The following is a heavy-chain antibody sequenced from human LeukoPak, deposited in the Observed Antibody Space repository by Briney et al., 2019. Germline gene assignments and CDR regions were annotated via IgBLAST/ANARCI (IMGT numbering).Heavy chain of an antibody. CDR3: AREIVSSNSFDN. CDR2: ISSAGGYI. CDR1: GFTFSSYT. J-gene: IGHJ4*02. V-gene: IGHV3-21*01. Sequence: GGSLRLSCAASGFTFSSYTLNWVRQAPGKGLECVSSISSAGGYIYYADSVKGRFTISRDNAKNSLYLQMNSLRAVDTAVYYCAREIVSSNSFDNWGQGTLVTVSS. D-gene: IGHD2-2*01.